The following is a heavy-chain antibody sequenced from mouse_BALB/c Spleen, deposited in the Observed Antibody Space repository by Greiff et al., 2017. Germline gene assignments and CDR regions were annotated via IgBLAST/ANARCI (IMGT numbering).Heavy chain of an antibody. Sequence: VKLQESGPGLVQPSQSLSITCTVSGFSLTSYGVHWVRQSPGKGLEWLGVIWSGGSTDYNAAFISRLSISKDNSKSQVFFKMNSLQANDTAIYYCARSYYDYGDAWFAYWGQGTLVTVSA. CDR1: GFSLTSYG. D-gene: IGHD2-4*01. CDR3: ARSYYDYGDAWFAY. J-gene: IGHJ3*01. V-gene: IGHV2-2*02. CDR2: IWSGGST.